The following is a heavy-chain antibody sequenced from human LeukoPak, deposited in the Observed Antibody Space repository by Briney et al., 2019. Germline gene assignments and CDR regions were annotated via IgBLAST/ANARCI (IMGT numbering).Heavy chain of an antibody. J-gene: IGHJ5*02. V-gene: IGHV3-30*04. CDR2: ISRDGDNE. D-gene: IGHD3-10*01. CDR1: GFPFNTYA. CDR3: ARDFRAAFDP. Sequence: GGSLRLSCAASGFPFNTYAMHWVRQAPGKGLEWVALISRDGDNEYYADSVKGRFTISRDNAKNSLYLQMNSLRAEDTAVYYCARDFRAAFDPWGQGTLVTVSS.